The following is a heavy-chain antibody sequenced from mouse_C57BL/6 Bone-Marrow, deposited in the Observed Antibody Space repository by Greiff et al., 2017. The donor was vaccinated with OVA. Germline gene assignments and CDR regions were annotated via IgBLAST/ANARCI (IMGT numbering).Heavy chain of an antibody. CDR3: TGSYYGSRHWYCDV. J-gene: IGHJ1*03. D-gene: IGHD1-1*01. CDR1: GYTFTDYE. CDR2: IDPDTCGT. Sequence: VKLQESGAELVRPGASVKLSCKASGYTFTDYEMHCVKQTPVHGLEWIGAIDPDTCGTAYTQKFKGKATLTADKSYSTAYMEHRSLTSEDSAVYYYTGSYYGSRHWYCDVWGKGTTVTVSS. V-gene: IGHV1-23*01.